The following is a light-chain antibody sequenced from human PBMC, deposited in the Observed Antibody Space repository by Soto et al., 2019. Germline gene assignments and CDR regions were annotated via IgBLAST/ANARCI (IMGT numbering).Light chain of an antibody. Sequence: EIVLTQSPGTLSLSPGERATLSCRASQRVSSSYLAWYQQKPGQAPRLLIYGASSRATGIPDRFSGSGSATDFTLTISRLEPEDFAVYYCQQYGSSPPWTFGQGTKVDIK. CDR1: QRVSSSY. CDR2: GAS. J-gene: IGKJ1*01. V-gene: IGKV3-20*01. CDR3: QQYGSSPPWT.